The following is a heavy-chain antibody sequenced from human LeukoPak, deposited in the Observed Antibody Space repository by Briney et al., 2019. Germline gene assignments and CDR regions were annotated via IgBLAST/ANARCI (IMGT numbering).Heavy chain of an antibody. V-gene: IGHV1-46*01. D-gene: IGHD3-3*01. Sequence: GASVKVSCKSSGYTFTIYYLHWVRQAPGQGLEWMGIINPSGGSTSYAQKFQGRVNMTRDMFTGAVYRELSRLRSEDPGVYYCCAILAYWRQGTLVTVYS. J-gene: IGHJ4*02. CDR2: INPSGGST. CDR3: CAILAY. CDR1: GYTFTIYY.